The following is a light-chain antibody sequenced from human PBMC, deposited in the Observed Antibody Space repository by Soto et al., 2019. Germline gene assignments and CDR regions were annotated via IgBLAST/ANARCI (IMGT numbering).Light chain of an antibody. CDR3: QQYHTSPLT. CDR2: GAP. J-gene: IGKJ1*01. V-gene: IGKV3-20*01. CDR1: QSVSSSY. Sequence: EIVLTQSPGTLSLSPGERATLSCRASQSVSSSYIAWYQQKRGQAPRRLIYGAPIRATGIPDRFSGSGSGTDFTLTISRLEPEDFALYYCQQYHTSPLTFGQGTKVDIK.